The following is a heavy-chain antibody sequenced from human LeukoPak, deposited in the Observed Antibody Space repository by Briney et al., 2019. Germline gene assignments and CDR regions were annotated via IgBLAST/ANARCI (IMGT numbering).Heavy chain of an antibody. CDR1: GFSLSTTGVG. Sequence: SGPTLVKPTQTLTLTRTFSGFSLSTTGVGVGWIRQPPGKALEWLAVIYWNDNKRYSPSLESRLTITRDTSKNQVVLTMTNMDPVDTATYYCAHRFGFWGQGTLVTVSS. J-gene: IGHJ4*02. D-gene: IGHD3-16*01. CDR3: AHRFGF. CDR2: IYWNDNK. V-gene: IGHV2-5*01.